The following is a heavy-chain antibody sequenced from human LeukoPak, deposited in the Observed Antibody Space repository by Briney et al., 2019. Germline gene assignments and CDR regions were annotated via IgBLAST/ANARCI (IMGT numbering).Heavy chain of an antibody. Sequence: GGSLRLSCAASGFTFSSYWMSWVRQAPGKGLEWVANIKQDGSKKSYVDSVKGRFTISRDNAKNSLYLQTNSLRAEDTAIYYCTRVGYIDEGIDYWGQGTLVTVSS. V-gene: IGHV3-7*04. D-gene: IGHD5-24*01. CDR3: TRVGYIDEGIDY. J-gene: IGHJ4*02. CDR2: IKQDGSKK. CDR1: GFTFSSYW.